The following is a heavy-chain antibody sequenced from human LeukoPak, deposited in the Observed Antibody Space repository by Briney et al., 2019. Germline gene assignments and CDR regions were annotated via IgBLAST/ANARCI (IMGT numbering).Heavy chain of an antibody. CDR2: IYYSGST. CDR3: ARVGDYSSSWYDLLYFDS. V-gene: IGHV4-39*07. CDR1: GGSISSSSYY. J-gene: IGHJ4*02. Sequence: SETLSLTCTVSGGSISSSSYYWGWIRQPPGKGLEWIGSIYYSGSTYYNPSLKSRVTISVDTSKDQFSLKLSSVTAADTAVYYCARVGDYSSSWYDLLYFDSWGPGTLVTVSS. D-gene: IGHD6-13*01.